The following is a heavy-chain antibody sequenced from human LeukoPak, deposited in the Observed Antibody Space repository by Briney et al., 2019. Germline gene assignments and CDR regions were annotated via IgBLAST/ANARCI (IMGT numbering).Heavy chain of an antibody. D-gene: IGHD1/OR15-1a*01. V-gene: IGHV3-7*03. J-gene: IGHJ4*02. CDR2: IRQDGSVQ. CDR1: GFTFSSYW. Sequence: GGSLRLSCAASGFTFSSYWMSWVRQAPGKGLEWVANIRQDGSVQNYVDSVKGRFTISRDKPKNSVYLQMNSLRAEDTAVYYCLVTTGIRGFYYWGQGNLVTVSS. CDR3: LVTTGIRGFYY.